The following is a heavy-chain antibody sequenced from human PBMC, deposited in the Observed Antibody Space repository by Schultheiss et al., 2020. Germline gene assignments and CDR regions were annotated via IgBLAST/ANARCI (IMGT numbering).Heavy chain of an antibody. D-gene: IGHD2-2*01. J-gene: IGHJ6*02. CDR1: GASISGSY. Sequence: SETLSLTCTVSGASISGSYWSWIRQPPGKGLEWIGYIYYSGSTYYNPSLKSRVTISVDTSKNQFSLNLSSVTAADTALYYCARVGCSSTTCYRRNTFDIWGQGTTVTVSS. V-gene: IGHV4-59*01. CDR3: ARVGCSSTTCYRRNTFDI. CDR2: IYYSGST.